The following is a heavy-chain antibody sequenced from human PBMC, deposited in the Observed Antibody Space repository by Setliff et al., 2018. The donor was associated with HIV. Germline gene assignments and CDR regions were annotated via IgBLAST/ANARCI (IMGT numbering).Heavy chain of an antibody. Sequence: GESLKISCKTSGYIFTNFWIDWVRQMPGKGLEWMGIVYPGDSDAKYSPSFQGQVTISVDKSISTVYLQWSSLKPSDTATYFCARQGYNYGPDDSWGQGTQVTVSS. CDR1: GYIFTNFW. D-gene: IGHD5-18*01. V-gene: IGHV5-51*01. CDR2: VYPGDSDA. J-gene: IGHJ4*02. CDR3: ARQGYNYGPDDS.